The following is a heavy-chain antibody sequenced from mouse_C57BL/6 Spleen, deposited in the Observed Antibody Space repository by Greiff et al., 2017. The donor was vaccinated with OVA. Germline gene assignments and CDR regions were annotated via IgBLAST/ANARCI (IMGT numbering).Heavy chain of an antibody. CDR1: GFTFTDYY. CDR3: ARSPYYYGSSGFDY. J-gene: IGHJ2*01. D-gene: IGHD1-1*01. CDR2: IRNKANGYTT. V-gene: IGHV7-3*01. Sequence: VKLVESGGGLVQPGGSLSLSCAASGFTFTDYYMSWVRQPPGKALEWLGFIRNKANGYTTEYSASVKGRFTISRDNSQSILYLQMNALRAEDSATYYCARSPYYYGSSGFDYWGQGTTLTVSS.